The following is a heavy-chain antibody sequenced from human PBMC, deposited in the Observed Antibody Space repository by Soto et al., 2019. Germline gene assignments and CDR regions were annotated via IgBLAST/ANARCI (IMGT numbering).Heavy chain of an antibody. CDR3: ARDGDRITIFGVVSSFGYYYYGMDV. CDR2: INPNSGGT. D-gene: IGHD3-3*01. CDR1: GYTFTGYY. Sequence: ASVKVSCKASGYTFTGYYMHWVRQAPGQGLEWMGWINPNSGGTNYAQKFQGRVTMTRDTSISTAYMELSRLRSDDTAVYYCARDGDRITIFGVVSSFGYYYYGMDVWGQGTTVTVSS. J-gene: IGHJ6*02. V-gene: IGHV1-2*02.